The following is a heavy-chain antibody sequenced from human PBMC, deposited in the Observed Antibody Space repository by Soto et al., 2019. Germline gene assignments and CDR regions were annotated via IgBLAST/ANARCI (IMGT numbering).Heavy chain of an antibody. D-gene: IGHD2-2*01. CDR3: ARDPPNYCSSTSCFLYYYGMDV. CDR1: GYTFTGYY. Sequence: PSVKVSCTASGYTFTGYYMHWVRQAPGQGLEWMGWINPNSGGTNYAQKFQGRVTMTRDTSISTAYMELSRLRSDDTAVYYCARDPPNYCSSTSCFLYYYGMDVWGQGTTVTVSS. J-gene: IGHJ6*02. CDR2: INPNSGGT. V-gene: IGHV1-2*02.